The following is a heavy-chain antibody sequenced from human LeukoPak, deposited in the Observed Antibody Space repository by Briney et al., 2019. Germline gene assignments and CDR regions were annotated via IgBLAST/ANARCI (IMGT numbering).Heavy chain of an antibody. CDR2: ISAYNGNT. Sequence: ASVKVSCKASGYTFTSYGISWVRQAPGQGLEWMGWISAYNGNTNYAQKLQGRVTMTTDTSTSTAYMELRSLRSDDTAVYYCARRGRTIFGVARYYYYYMDVWGKGTTVTVSS. D-gene: IGHD3-3*01. CDR3: ARRGRTIFGVARYYYYYMDV. CDR1: GYTFTSYG. J-gene: IGHJ6*03. V-gene: IGHV1-18*01.